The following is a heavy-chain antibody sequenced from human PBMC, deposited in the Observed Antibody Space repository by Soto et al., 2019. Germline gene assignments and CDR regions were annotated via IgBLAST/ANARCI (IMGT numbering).Heavy chain of an antibody. Sequence: PGGSLRLSCAASGFTFSNAWMSWVRQAPGKGLEWVGRIKSKTDGGTTDYAAPVKGRFTISRDDSKNTLYLQMNSLKTEDTAVYYCTTDLYCSSTSCHFDEAFDIWGQGTMVTVSS. V-gene: IGHV3-15*01. D-gene: IGHD2-2*01. CDR1: GFTFSNAW. J-gene: IGHJ3*02. CDR2: IKSKTDGGTT. CDR3: TTDLYCSSTSCHFDEAFDI.